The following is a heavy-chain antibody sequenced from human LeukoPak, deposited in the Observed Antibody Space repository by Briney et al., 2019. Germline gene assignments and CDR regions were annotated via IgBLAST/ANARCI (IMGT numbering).Heavy chain of an antibody. Sequence: PSETLSLTCAVSNYPITSDYYWVWIRQPPGQGLEWIGQIFHSGIAHYNPSLKSRVTMSVDTSRSQFSVNLNSVTAADTAVYYCGRAGFRTAYNRFYYYMDVWGKGTTVTVSS. D-gene: IGHD3-9*01. CDR1: NYPITSDYY. CDR2: IFHSGIA. CDR3: GRAGFRTAYNRFYYYMDV. V-gene: IGHV4-38-2*01. J-gene: IGHJ6*03.